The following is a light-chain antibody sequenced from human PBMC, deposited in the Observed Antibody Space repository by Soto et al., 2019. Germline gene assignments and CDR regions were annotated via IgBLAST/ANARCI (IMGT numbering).Light chain of an antibody. Sequence: DIQMTQSPSSLSASVGDRVTITCRTSQSISTYLNWYQQRPGKAPKLLIYAASSLQSGVPSRFSGSGSGTHFTLTIRSLQPEDFATYYCQQSYSTPRTFGQGTKVDIK. CDR3: QQSYSTPRT. CDR1: QSISTY. V-gene: IGKV1-39*01. CDR2: AAS. J-gene: IGKJ1*01.